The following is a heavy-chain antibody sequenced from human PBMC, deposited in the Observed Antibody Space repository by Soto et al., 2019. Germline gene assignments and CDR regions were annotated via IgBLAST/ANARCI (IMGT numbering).Heavy chain of an antibody. CDR3: ARLHVSGYYLKDLDY. Sequence: GESLKISCKGSGYSFTGYWISWVRQMPGKGLEWMGRIDPSDSYTNYSPSFQGHVTISADKSISTAYLQWSSLKASDTAMYYCARLHVSGYYLKDLDYWGQGTLVTVSS. CDR2: IDPSDSYT. J-gene: IGHJ4*02. V-gene: IGHV5-10-1*01. D-gene: IGHD3-22*01. CDR1: GYSFTGYW.